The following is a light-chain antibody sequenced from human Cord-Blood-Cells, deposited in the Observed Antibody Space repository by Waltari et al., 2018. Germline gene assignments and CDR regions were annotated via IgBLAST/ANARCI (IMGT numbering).Light chain of an antibody. Sequence: EIVMTQSPATLSVSPGERATLSCRASQSVSSNLAWYQQQPGQAPRLLISGASTRATGIPARCSGSGSGTEFTLTISSLQSEDFAVYYCQQYNNWPPTYTFGQGTKLEIK. CDR2: GAS. V-gene: IGKV3-15*01. J-gene: IGKJ2*01. CDR3: QQYNNWPPTYT. CDR1: QSVSSN.